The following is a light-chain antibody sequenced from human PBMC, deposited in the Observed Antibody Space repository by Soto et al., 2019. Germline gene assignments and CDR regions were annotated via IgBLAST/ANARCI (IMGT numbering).Light chain of an antibody. J-gene: IGLJ3*02. CDR3: ASWDDGLNGWV. V-gene: IGLV2-8*01. Sequence: QSALTQPPSASGSPGQSVAISCTGTSSDVGGYNYVSWYQQHPGKAPKLMIYEVNKRPSGVPDRFSGSKSGNTASLTVSGLQAEDEADYYCASWDDGLNGWVFGGGTKVTVL. CDR1: SSDVGGYNY. CDR2: EVN.